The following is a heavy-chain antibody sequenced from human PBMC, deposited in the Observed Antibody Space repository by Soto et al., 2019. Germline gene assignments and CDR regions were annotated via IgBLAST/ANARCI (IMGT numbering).Heavy chain of an antibody. J-gene: IGHJ4*02. D-gene: IGHD6-19*01. V-gene: IGHV5-51*01. CDR3: ARIQQWLVGGAWGSFYX. CDR2: IYPGDSDT. Sequence: ESLKIYCKGSGYSFTSYGIGWVRQMPGKGLECMGLIYPGDSDTRYSKSFQGQVTISADKSIRTAYLQWSSLKASDTSMYYCARIQQWLVGGAWGSFYXWGQGTLFTVSX. CDR1: GYSFTSYG.